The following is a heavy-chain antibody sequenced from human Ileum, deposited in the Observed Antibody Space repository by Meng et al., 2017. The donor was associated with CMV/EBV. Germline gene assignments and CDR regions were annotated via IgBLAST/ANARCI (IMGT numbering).Heavy chain of an antibody. Sequence: LSCGASGFNVSSYWMHWGRQGPGKGLVWVARIDTGGSRTDYADSAKGRFTISKDNVQNPLYLQMNSLRAEDTAVYYCARDLGGGSGYWGQGTLVTVSS. D-gene: IGHD3-16*01. CDR3: ARDLGGGSGY. J-gene: IGHJ4*02. CDR1: GFNVSSYW. V-gene: IGHV3-74*01. CDR2: IDTGGSRT.